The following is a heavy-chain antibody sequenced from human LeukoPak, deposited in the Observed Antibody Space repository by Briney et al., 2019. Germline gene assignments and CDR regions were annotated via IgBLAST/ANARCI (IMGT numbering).Heavy chain of an antibody. CDR2: ISGSGGST. CDR1: GFTFSSYA. V-gene: IGHV3-23*01. D-gene: IGHD3-3*01. Sequence: GGSLRLSCAASGFTFSSYAMSWVRQAPGKGLEWVSAISGSGGSTYYADSVKGRFTISRDNSKNTLYLQMNSLRAEDTAVYYCAKDLGKHDFWTSDAFDLWGQGTMVAVSS. J-gene: IGHJ3*01. CDR3: AKDLGKHDFWTSDAFDL.